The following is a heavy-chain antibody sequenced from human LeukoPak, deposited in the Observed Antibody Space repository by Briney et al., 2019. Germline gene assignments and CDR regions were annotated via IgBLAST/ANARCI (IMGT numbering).Heavy chain of an antibody. CDR2: VAGSGGST. CDR3: AILSSGWHPSDFDY. CDR1: GFTFSTYA. J-gene: IGHJ4*02. V-gene: IGHV3-23*01. Sequence: GESLRLSCTASGFTFSTYAMSWVRQAPGKGLEWVTAVAGSGGSTYYADSVKGRFTISRDNSKNTLYLQMNSLRAEDTAVYYCAILSSGWHPSDFDYWGQGTLVTVSS. D-gene: IGHD6-19*01.